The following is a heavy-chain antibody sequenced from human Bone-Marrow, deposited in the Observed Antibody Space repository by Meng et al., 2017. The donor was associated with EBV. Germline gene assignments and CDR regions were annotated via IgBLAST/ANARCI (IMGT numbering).Heavy chain of an antibody. V-gene: IGHV4-61*01. Sequence: QVQLQESGPGLVXPXXXXXLTXPXXXGSVSSGIYYWNWIRQPPGKGLEWIGFIYYSGSSNYNPSLKSRVTISVDTSKNQFSLKLSSVTAADTAVYYCARALLWFRESTPFDLWGRGTLVTVSS. D-gene: IGHD3-10*01. CDR2: IYYSGSS. CDR1: XGSVSSGIYY. J-gene: IGHJ2*01. CDR3: ARALLWFRESTPFDL.